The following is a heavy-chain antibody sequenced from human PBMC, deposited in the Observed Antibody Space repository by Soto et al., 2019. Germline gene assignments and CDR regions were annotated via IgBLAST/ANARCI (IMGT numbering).Heavy chain of an antibody. CDR3: AKLGNDGVGNWFDP. Sequence: QVHLQESGPGLVRPSGTLSLTCGVSGGSISSSNWWNWVRQPPGKGLEWVGEIDHSGRTKYSPSLRSRVTLSIDKSMNQFSLHLTSLTAADTAVYYCAKLGNDGVGNWFDPWGQGILVTVSS. D-gene: IGHD3-3*01. J-gene: IGHJ5*02. V-gene: IGHV4-4*02. CDR1: GGSISSSNW. CDR2: IDHSGRT.